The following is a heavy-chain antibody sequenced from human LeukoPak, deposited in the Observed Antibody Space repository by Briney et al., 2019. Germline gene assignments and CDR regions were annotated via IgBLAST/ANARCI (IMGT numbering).Heavy chain of an antibody. CDR2: ISSSTTFM. Sequence: GGSLRLSCEASGFAFNSHSMYWVRQAPGKGLEWVASISSSTTFMYYADSVKGRFTVASDNSKNSLFLLMARLTAEDTGTYYCATQYYDYVWGTNPPDYWGQGTLVTVSS. V-gene: IGHV3-21*01. CDR3: ATQYYDYVWGTNPPDY. CDR1: GFAFNSHS. D-gene: IGHD3-16*01. J-gene: IGHJ4*02.